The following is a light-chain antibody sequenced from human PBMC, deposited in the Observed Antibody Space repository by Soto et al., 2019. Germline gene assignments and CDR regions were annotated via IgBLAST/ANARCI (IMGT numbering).Light chain of an antibody. CDR2: DAS. Sequence: EIVLTQSPGTLSLSPGERATLSCRASQSLNNRYLAWYQQKPGQPPRLLIYDASNRATGIPDRFSGSGSGTDFTLTISRLEPEDFAVYYCQHYTNTPWTFGQGTKVDIK. J-gene: IGKJ1*01. CDR3: QHYTNTPWT. V-gene: IGKV3-20*01. CDR1: QSLNNRY.